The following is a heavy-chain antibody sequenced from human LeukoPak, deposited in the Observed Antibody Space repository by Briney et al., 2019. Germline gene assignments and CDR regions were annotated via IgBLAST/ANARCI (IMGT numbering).Heavy chain of an antibody. CDR3: ARDRGVATYGY. D-gene: IGHD5-12*01. J-gene: IGHJ4*02. CDR1: GYTFTSYG. Sequence: SLKVSCKASGYTFTSYGISWVRQAPGQGLEWMGRIIPILGIANYAQKFQGRVTITADKSTSTAYMELSSLRSEDTAVYYCARDRGVATYGYWGQGTLVTVSS. V-gene: IGHV1-69*04. CDR2: IIPILGIA.